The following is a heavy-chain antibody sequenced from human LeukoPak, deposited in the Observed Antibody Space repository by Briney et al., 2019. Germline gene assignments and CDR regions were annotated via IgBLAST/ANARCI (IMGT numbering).Heavy chain of an antibody. V-gene: IGHV3-7*01. CDR3: ARDVGRSLDY. J-gene: IGHJ4*02. D-gene: IGHD1-26*01. CDR1: GFTFRNYW. CDR2: IKGDESAK. Sequence: GGSLRLSCAASGFTFRNYWMAWVRQAPGKGLEWVANIKGDESAKHQADSVKGRFTIFRDNAQNSVYLQMNSLRADDTAVYYCARDVGRSLDYWGRGTLVTVSS.